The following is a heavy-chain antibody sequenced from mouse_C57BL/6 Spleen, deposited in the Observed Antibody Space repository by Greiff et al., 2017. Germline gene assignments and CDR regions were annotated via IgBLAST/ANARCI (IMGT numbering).Heavy chain of an antibody. CDR3: ARSEDYGSSYVDFDY. D-gene: IGHD1-1*01. CDR2: INPNSGST. CDR1: GYTFTSYW. Sequence: VQLQQPGAELVKPGASVKLSCKASGYTFTSYWMHWVKQRPGRGLEWIGRINPNSGSTKYNEKFKSKATLTVDTTSSTAYMQLSSLTSEDSAVYYCARSEDYGSSYVDFDYWGQGTTLTVSS. V-gene: IGHV1-72*01. J-gene: IGHJ2*01.